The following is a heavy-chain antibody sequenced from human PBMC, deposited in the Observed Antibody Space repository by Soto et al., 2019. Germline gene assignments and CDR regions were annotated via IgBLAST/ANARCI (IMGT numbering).Heavy chain of an antibody. V-gene: IGHV4-4*02. CDR1: GGSISSSNW. D-gene: IGHD2-2*01. CDR3: ARVVGGYYYVMDV. CDR2: IYHSGST. J-gene: IGHJ6*02. Sequence: QVQLQESGPVLVKPSGTLSLTCAVSGGSISSSNWWSWVRQPPGKGLEWIGEIYHSGSTNYNPSLKSRVTISVDKSKQKFSLQLSSVTAAATAVYYCARVVGGYYYVMDVWGPGTTVTVSS.